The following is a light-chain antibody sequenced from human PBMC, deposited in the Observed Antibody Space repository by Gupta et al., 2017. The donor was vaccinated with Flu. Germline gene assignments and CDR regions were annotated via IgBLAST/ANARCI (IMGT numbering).Light chain of an antibody. Sequence: PSSLSASVGDTVTITSRASQNISSNLNWYQQKTGKAPNLLIFAASDLQSGVPSRFSGSGSGTDFKLTISRLQTEDFATYYCQQSDSTPFTFGHGTKVEI. V-gene: IGKV1-39*01. J-gene: IGKJ3*01. CDR3: QQSDSTPFT. CDR2: AAS. CDR1: QNISSN.